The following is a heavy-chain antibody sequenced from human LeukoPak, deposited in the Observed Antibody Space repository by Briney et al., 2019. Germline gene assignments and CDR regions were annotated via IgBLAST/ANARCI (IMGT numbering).Heavy chain of an antibody. V-gene: IGHV1-2*02. Sequence: ASVKVSCKASGYTFTGYYMHWVRQAPGQGLEWMGWINPNSGGTNYAQKFQGRVTMTRDTSISTAYMELSRLRSDDTAVYYCARDYGDYVLCFGYWGQGTLVTVSS. J-gene: IGHJ4*02. CDR1: GYTFTGYY. CDR2: INPNSGGT. CDR3: ARDYGDYVLCFGY. D-gene: IGHD4-17*01.